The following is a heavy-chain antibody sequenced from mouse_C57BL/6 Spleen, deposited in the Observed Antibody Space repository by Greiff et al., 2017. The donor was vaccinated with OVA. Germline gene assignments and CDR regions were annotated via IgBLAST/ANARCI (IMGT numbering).Heavy chain of an antibody. CDR3: ARTYGSSYGYFDY. V-gene: IGHV1-85*01. J-gene: IGHJ2*01. CDR1: GYTFTSYD. Sequence: VMLVESGPELVKPGASVKLSCKASGYTFTSYDINWVKQRPGQGLEWIGWIYPRDGSTKYNEKFKGKATLTVDTSSSTAYMELHSLTSEDSAVYFCARTYGSSYGYFDYWGQGTTLTVSS. D-gene: IGHD1-1*01. CDR2: IYPRDGST.